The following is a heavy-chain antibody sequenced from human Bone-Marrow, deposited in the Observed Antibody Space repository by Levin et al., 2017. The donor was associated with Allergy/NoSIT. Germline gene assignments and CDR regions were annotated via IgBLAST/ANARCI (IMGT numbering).Heavy chain of an antibody. CDR1: GISFSHYA. J-gene: IGHJ6*04. CDR3: AKPLGIGEAGWLESGLDV. V-gene: IGHV3-23*01. CDR2: ISGGGGVT. D-gene: IGHD6-13*01. Sequence: PGGSLRLSCAVSGISFSHYAMTWVRQAPGKGLEWVSAISGGGGVTYYADSVKGRFTMSRDNFENTLYLQMNSLRVEDTAVYYCAKPLGIGEAGWLESGLDVWGKGTTVTVFS.